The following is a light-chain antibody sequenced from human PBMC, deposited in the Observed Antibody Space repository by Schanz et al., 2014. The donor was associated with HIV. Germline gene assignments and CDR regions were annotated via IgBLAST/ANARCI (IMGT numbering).Light chain of an antibody. CDR2: QAS. V-gene: IGKV1-5*03. CDR3: QQYRTYPYT. Sequence: DIEMTQSPSTLSASLGDRVTFTCRASQYISRWLTWYQQKPGQAPHLLIYQASTLQTGVSARFSGSGSGTEFTLTISGLVPDDFAVYFCQQYRTYPYTFGQGTKLEIK. J-gene: IGKJ2*01. CDR1: QYISRW.